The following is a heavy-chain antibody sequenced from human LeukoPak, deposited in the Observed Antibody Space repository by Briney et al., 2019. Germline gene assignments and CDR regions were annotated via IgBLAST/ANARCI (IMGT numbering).Heavy chain of an antibody. CDR3: ARVPRGYYYYYMDV. D-gene: IGHD3-10*01. CDR1: GGSISSYY. J-gene: IGHJ6*03. Sequence: PSETLSLTCTVSGGSISSYYWSWIRQPPGKGLEWIGYIYYSGSTNYDPSLKSRVTISVDTSKNQFSLKLSSVTAADTAVYYCARVPRGYYYYYMDVWGKGTTVTISS. CDR2: IYYSGST. V-gene: IGHV4-59*01.